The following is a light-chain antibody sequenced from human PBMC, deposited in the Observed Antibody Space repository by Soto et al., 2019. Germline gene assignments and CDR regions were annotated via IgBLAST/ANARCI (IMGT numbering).Light chain of an antibody. J-gene: IGKJ1*01. Sequence: EIVMTQSPAALSVSPGEKATLSCKASQTVSSNLAWYQQKPGQAPRLLIYNASTRATGIPARFSGSGSGTDSTLTIRSLQSEEFAIYYCQQYKNWPPWTFGQGTKVESK. CDR2: NAS. CDR1: QTVSSN. CDR3: QQYKNWPPWT. V-gene: IGKV3-15*01.